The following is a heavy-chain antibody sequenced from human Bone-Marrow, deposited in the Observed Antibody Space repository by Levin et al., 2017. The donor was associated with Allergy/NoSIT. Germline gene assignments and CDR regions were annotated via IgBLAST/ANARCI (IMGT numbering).Heavy chain of an antibody. V-gene: IGHV4-31*03. Sequence: PSETLSLTCTVSGDSISSGGYYWSWIRQHPGKGLEWIGYIYHSGSSDYSPSLKSRLTIAIDTSKNQFSLQLTSVTAADTGVYYRARVNVYRPYFYYGLDVWGRGTTVTVSS. J-gene: IGHJ6*02. D-gene: IGHD5/OR15-5a*01. CDR1: GDSISSGGYY. CDR2: IYHSGSS. CDR3: ARVNVYRPYFYYGLDV.